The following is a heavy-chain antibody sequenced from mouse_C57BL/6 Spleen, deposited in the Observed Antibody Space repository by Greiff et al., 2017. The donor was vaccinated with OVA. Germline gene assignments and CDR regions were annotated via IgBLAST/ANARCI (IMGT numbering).Heavy chain of an antibody. CDR3: ARLYDYDGWFAY. V-gene: IGHV5-12*01. J-gene: IGHJ3*01. Sequence: EVNLVESGGGLVQPGGSLKLSCAASGFTFSDYYMYWVRQTPEKRLEWVAYISNGGGSTYYPDTVKGRFTISRDNAKNTLYLQMSRLKSEDTAMYYCARLYDYDGWFAYWGQGTLVTVSA. CDR2: ISNGGGST. D-gene: IGHD2-4*01. CDR1: GFTFSDYY.